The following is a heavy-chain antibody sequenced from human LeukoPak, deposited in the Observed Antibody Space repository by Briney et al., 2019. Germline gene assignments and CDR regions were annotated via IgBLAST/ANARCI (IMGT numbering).Heavy chain of an antibody. D-gene: IGHD6-19*01. CDR2: IKQDGSEK. V-gene: IGHV3-7*01. Sequence: GGSLRLSCAASGFTFSSYWMSWVRQAPGKGLEWVANIKQDGSEKYYVDSVKGRFTISRDNAKNSLYLQMNSLRAEDTAVYYCAREFLAVAGTGLDPWGQGTLVTVSS. J-gene: IGHJ5*02. CDR3: AREFLAVAGTGLDP. CDR1: GFTFSSYW.